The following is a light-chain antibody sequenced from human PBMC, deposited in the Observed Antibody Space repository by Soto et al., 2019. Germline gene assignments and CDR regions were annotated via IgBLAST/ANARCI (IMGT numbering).Light chain of an antibody. CDR3: QQCYSYPWT. CDR2: RAS. CDR1: QSISIW. Sequence: DIQMTQSPSTLSASVGDTVTITCRASQSISIWLAWYQQKPGKAPNLLIYRASNFESGVPSRFSGSGSGTEFPLTISSLQPDDFATYYCQQCYSYPWTFGQGTKVEIK. J-gene: IGKJ1*01. V-gene: IGKV1-5*03.